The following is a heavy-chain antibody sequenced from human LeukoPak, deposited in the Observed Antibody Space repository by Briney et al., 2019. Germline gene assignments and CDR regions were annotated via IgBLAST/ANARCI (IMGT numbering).Heavy chain of an antibody. CDR3: ARGLGSSWYWLDY. J-gene: IGHJ4*02. Sequence: SETLSLTCTVSGGSISSSSYYWGWIRQPPGKGLEWIGSIYYSGSTYYNPSLKSRVSISVHTSKNQFSLKLSSVTAADTAVYYCARGLGSSWYWLDYWGQGTLVTVSS. CDR1: GGSISSSSYY. CDR2: IYYSGST. D-gene: IGHD6-13*01. V-gene: IGHV4-39*07.